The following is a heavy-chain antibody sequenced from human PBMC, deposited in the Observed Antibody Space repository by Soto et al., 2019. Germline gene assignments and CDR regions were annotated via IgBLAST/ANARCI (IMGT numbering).Heavy chain of an antibody. CDR2: IYYTGST. V-gene: IGHV4-61*01. CDR1: GGSVSSESHY. D-gene: IGHD3-3*01. Sequence: SETLSLTCTVSGGSVSSESHYWSWIRQTPGKGLEWIGYIYYTGSTNYNPSLKGQVTMSVDTSRDQVSLRLRSVTRADTAMYYCARDQYDFRSGSYYYAMEVWGQGTKVTVSS. J-gene: IGHJ6*02. CDR3: ARDQYDFRSGSYYYAMEV.